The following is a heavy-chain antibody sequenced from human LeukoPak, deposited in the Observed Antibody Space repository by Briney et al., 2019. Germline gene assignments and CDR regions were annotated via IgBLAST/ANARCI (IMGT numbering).Heavy chain of an antibody. V-gene: IGHV1-69*13. D-gene: IGHD3-10*01. J-gene: IGHJ6*03. CDR1: GGTFSSYA. CDR3: ARGQRGKLLWFADYYYYYYMDV. CDR2: IIPIFGTA. Sequence: ASVKVSCKASGGTFSSYAISWVRQAPGQGLEWMGGIIPIFGTANYAQKFQGRVTITADESTSTAYMELSSLRSEDTAVYYCARGQRGKLLWFADYYYYYYMDVWGKGTTVTISS.